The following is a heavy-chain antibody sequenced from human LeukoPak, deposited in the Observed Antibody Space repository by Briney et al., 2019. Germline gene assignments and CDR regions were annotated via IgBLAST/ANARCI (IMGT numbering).Heavy chain of an antibody. J-gene: IGHJ4*02. CDR3: VKSGGYGLIDY. CDR2: IYYSGST. V-gene: IGHV4-39*01. CDR1: GGSISSSSYY. D-gene: IGHD1-26*01. Sequence: KPSETLSLTCTVSGGSISSSSYYWGWIRQPPGKGLEWIGSIYYSGSTYYNASLQSRVTISIDTSKNQFSLRLNSVTAADTAMYFCVKSGGYGLIDYWGQGTLVTVSS.